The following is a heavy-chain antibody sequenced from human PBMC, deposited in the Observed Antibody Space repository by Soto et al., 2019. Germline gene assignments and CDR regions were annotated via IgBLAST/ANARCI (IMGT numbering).Heavy chain of an antibody. Sequence: QVQLQESGPGLVKPSQTLSLTCTVSGGSLSSAGYYWSWVRQHPGKGLEWIGDIYSGSTYYNPSLRRRLTISLDTSKNQFSLRLSSVPAADTAVYYCARGTGAAVRPVYFDYWGQGALVTVSS. V-gene: IGHV4-31*03. CDR2: IYSGST. CDR3: ARGTGAAVRPVYFDY. J-gene: IGHJ4*02. CDR1: GGSLSSAGYY. D-gene: IGHD6-13*01.